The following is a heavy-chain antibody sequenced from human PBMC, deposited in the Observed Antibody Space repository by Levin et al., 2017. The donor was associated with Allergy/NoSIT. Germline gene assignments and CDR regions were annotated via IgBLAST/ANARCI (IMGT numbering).Heavy chain of an antibody. D-gene: IGHD1-14*01. CDR2: ISTDANPD. Sequence: GESLKISCVVSGLTFSRCGMHWVRQAPGKGLDWVALISTDANPDYADSVKGRFTITRDNSLNTLYLQMNSLRVEDTAVYFCVKDKGNHYLDYWGQGTPVTVSS. CDR1: GLTFSRCG. V-gene: IGHV3-30*18. J-gene: IGHJ4*02. CDR3: VKDKGNHYLDY.